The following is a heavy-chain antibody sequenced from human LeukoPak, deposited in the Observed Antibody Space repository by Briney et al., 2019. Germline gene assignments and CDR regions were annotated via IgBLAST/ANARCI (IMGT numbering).Heavy chain of an antibody. J-gene: IGHJ6*03. D-gene: IGHD6-6*01. V-gene: IGHV3-30*18. CDR3: AKDQKSKSSSSNYYYYYMDV. CDR2: ISYDGRNE. Sequence: GGSLTLSCVASGFTLGSQAMSWVRQAPGKGLDWVAVISYDGRNEYYADSVKGRFTISRDNSKNTLYLQMNSLRVEDTAVYYCAKDQKSKSSSSNYYYYYMDVWGKGTTVTVSS. CDR1: GFTLGSQA.